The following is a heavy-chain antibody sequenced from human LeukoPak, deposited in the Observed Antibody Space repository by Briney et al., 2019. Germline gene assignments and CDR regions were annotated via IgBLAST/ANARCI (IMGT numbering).Heavy chain of an antibody. CDR1: GGSISSGGYS. J-gene: IGHJ3*02. CDR3: ARLGVTQDAFDI. Sequence: SQTLSLTYAVSGGSISSGGYSWSWIRQPPGKGLEWIGYISSTGSTYYNPSLKSRLSISLDTSKNQFSLKLSSVTAADTAVFYCARLGVTQDAFDIWGQGTMVTVSS. V-gene: IGHV4-30-4*07. D-gene: IGHD3-10*01. CDR2: ISSTGST.